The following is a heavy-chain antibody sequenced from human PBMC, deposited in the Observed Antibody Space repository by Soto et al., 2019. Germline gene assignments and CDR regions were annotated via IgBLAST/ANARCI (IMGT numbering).Heavy chain of an antibody. J-gene: IGHJ6*02. CDR3: ARELHGGRYGMDV. V-gene: IGHV3-13*01. CDR1: GFTFTNYD. Sequence: EVQLVESGGGLVQPGGSLRLSCAASGFTFTNYDMHWVRQVTGKVLEWVSGITTAGDTYYPGSVKGRFTISREKAKNSLSLQMNSLIAGDTAVYYCARELHGGRYGMDVWSQGTTVTVSS. CDR2: ITTAGDT.